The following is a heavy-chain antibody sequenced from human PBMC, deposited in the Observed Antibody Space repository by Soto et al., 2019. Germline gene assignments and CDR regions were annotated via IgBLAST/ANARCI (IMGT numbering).Heavy chain of an antibody. CDR1: GGSISIYY. CDR2: IYYSGST. CDR3: ARDLKQQLVRGAYYYGMDV. D-gene: IGHD6-13*01. V-gene: IGHV4-59*01. J-gene: IGHJ6*02. Sequence: SETLSLTCTVSGGSISIYYWSWIRHPPGKGLEWIGYIYYSGSTNYNPSLKSRVTISVDTSKNQFSLKLSSVTAADTAVYYCARDLKQQLVRGAYYYGMDVWGQGTTVTVSS.